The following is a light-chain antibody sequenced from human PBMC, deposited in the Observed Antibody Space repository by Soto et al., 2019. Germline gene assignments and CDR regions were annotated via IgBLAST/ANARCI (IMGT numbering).Light chain of an antibody. CDR3: QQYLSYS. Sequence: IQMTQSPSTLSASVGDIVTVTGRAGRDTNYWLAWYQQKAGRAPKLLIYGASTLESGVPSRFSGSGSGTEFTLTISSLQPDDFATYYGQQYLSYSFGEGTKVDVK. J-gene: IGKJ1*01. CDR1: RDTNYW. CDR2: GAS. V-gene: IGKV1-5*01.